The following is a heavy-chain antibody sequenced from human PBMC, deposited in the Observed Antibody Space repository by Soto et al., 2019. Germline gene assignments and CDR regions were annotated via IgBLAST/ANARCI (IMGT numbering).Heavy chain of an antibody. CDR3: ARGGYCSGGSCQYYYYGMDV. CDR1: GYSFTSYW. D-gene: IGHD2-15*01. V-gene: IGHV5-10-1*01. CDR2: IDPSDSYT. J-gene: IGHJ6*02. Sequence: GESLKISCKGSGYSFTSYWISWVRQMPGKGLEWMGRIDPSDSYTNYSPSFQDHVTISADKSISTAYLQWSSLKASDTAMYYCARGGYCSGGSCQYYYYGMDVWGQGTTVTVSS.